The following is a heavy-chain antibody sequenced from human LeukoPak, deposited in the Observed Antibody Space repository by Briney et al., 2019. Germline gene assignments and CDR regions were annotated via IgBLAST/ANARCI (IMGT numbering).Heavy chain of an antibody. CDR1: GFTFSTSE. D-gene: IGHD2-2*01. CDR2: ISTSGTTK. CDR3: AKDISRNFVVVPAADY. J-gene: IGHJ4*02. Sequence: QSGGSLRLSCAASGFTFSTSEMNWVRQAPGKGLEWVSYISTSGTTKYYANSVKGRFTVSRDNSKNSLYLQMNSLRTEDTALYYCAKDISRNFVVVPAADYWGQGTLVTVSS. V-gene: IGHV3-48*03.